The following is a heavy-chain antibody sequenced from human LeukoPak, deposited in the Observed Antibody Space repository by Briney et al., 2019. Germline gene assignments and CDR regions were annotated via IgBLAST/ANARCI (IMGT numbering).Heavy chain of an antibody. CDR3: ARAGIAAAGTRIGYYYGMDV. CDR2: ISYDGSNK. J-gene: IGHJ6*02. Sequence: GRSLRLSCAASGLTFSSYAMHWVRQAPGKGLEWVAVISYDGSNKYYADSVKGRFAISRDSAKNSLFLQMNGLRAEDTAVYYCARAGIAAAGTRIGYYYGMDVWGQGTTVTVSS. D-gene: IGHD6-13*01. CDR1: GLTFSSYA. V-gene: IGHV3-30*07.